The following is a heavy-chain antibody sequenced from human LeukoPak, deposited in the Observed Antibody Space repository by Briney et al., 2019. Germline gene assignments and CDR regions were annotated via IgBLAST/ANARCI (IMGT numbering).Heavy chain of an antibody. CDR1: GFTFSSYA. CDR3: AKDSNYYDSSGYYDY. J-gene: IGHJ4*02. Sequence: GGSLRLSCAASGFTFSSYAMSWVRQAPGKGLEWVSAISGSGGSTYYAESVKGRFTISRDNSKNTLYLQMNSLRAEDTAVYYCAKDSNYYDSSGYYDYWGQGTLVTVSS. CDR2: ISGSGGST. V-gene: IGHV3-23*01. D-gene: IGHD3-22*01.